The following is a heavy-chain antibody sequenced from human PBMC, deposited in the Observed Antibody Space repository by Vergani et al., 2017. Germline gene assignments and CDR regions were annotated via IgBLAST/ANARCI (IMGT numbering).Heavy chain of an antibody. CDR2: ISYDGSNK. CDR3: AKPYDSSGYFPVSFDY. D-gene: IGHD3-22*01. J-gene: IGHJ4*02. Sequence: QVQLVESGGGVVQPGRSLRLSCAASGFTFSSYGMHWVRQAPGKGLEWVAVISYDGSNKYYADSVKGRFTISRDNSKNTLYLQMNSLRAEDTAVYYCAKPYDSSGYFPVSFDYWGQGTLVTVSS. CDR1: GFTFSSYG. V-gene: IGHV3-30*18.